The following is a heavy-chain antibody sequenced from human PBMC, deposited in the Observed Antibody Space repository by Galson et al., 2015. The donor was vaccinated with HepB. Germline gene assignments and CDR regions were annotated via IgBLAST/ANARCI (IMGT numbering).Heavy chain of an antibody. V-gene: IGHV3-33*01. CDR2: IWYDGSNK. CDR3: ARPYGSYYDFWSAFDP. D-gene: IGHD3-3*01. Sequence: SLRLSCAASGFTFSSYGMHWVRQAPGKGLEWVAVIWYDGSNKYYADSVKGRFTISRDNSKNTLYLQMNSLRAEDTAVYYCARPYGSYYDFWSAFDPWGQGTLVTVSS. CDR1: GFTFSSYG. J-gene: IGHJ5*02.